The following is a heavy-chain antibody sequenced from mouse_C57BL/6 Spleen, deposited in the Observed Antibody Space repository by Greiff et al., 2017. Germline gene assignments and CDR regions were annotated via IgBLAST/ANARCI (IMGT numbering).Heavy chain of an antibody. CDR1: GYSFTDYN. D-gene: IGHD1-1*01. V-gene: IGHV1-39*01. Sequence: VHVKQSGPELVKPGASVKISCKASGYSFTDYNMNWVKQSNGKSLEWIGVINPNYGTTSYNQKFKGKATLTVDQSSSTAYMQLNSLTSEDSAVYYCARSLPDGSLRITYAMDYWGQGTSVTVSS. CDR3: ARSLPDGSLRITYAMDY. CDR2: INPNYGTT. J-gene: IGHJ4*01.